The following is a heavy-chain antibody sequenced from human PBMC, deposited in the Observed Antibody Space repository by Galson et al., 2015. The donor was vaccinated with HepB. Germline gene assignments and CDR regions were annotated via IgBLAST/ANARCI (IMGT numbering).Heavy chain of an antibody. J-gene: IGHJ4*02. Sequence: SLRLSCATSGFTFGDNAMSWFRQAPGKGLEWVGFIRHKGYGGTAEYAASVKARFSISRDDSESIAYLQMDSLKTDDTAVYYCTRESGGDADYWGQGTLVTVSS. CDR3: TRESGGDADY. CDR1: GFTFGDNA. CDR2: IRHKGYGGTA. V-gene: IGHV3-49*03. D-gene: IGHD2-21*01.